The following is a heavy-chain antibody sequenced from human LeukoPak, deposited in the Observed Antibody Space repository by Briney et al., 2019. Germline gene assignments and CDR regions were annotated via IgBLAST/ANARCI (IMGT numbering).Heavy chain of an antibody. CDR3: AKEIMATLRWLVDY. J-gene: IGHJ4*02. Sequence: GGSLRLSCAASGFTFDDYAMHWVRQAPGKGLEWVSGISWNSGSIGYADSVKGRFTISRDNAKNSLYLQMNSLRAEDTALYYCAKEIMATLRWLVDYWGQGTLVTVSS. CDR2: ISWNSGSI. CDR1: GFTFDDYA. V-gene: IGHV3-9*01. D-gene: IGHD4-23*01.